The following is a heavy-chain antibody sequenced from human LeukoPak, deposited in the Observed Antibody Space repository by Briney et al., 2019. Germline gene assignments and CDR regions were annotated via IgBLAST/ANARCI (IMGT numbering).Heavy chain of an antibody. D-gene: IGHD3-9*01. CDR3: ARRNVLRYFDWLPFDY. CDR2: IYYSGST. CDR1: GGSISSSSYY. Sequence: ASETLSLTCTVSGGSISSSSYYWGWIRQPPGKGLEWIGSIYYSGSTYYNPSLKSRVTISVDTSKNQFSLKLSSVTAADTAVYYCARRNVLRYFDWLPFDYWGQGTLVTVSS. V-gene: IGHV4-39*01. J-gene: IGHJ4*02.